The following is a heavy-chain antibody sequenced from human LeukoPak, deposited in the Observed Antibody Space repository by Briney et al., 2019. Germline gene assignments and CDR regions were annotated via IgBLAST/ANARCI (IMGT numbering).Heavy chain of an antibody. Sequence: GGSLRLSCAASGFTFSSYAMSWVRQAPGKGLEWVSAISGSGGSTYYADSVKGRFTISRDNSKNTLYLQMNSLRAEDTAVYYCAKAPGIAVAGTCLEYFQHWGQGTLVTVSS. D-gene: IGHD6-19*01. V-gene: IGHV3-23*01. CDR1: GFTFSSYA. J-gene: IGHJ1*01. CDR3: AKAPGIAVAGTCLEYFQH. CDR2: ISGSGGST.